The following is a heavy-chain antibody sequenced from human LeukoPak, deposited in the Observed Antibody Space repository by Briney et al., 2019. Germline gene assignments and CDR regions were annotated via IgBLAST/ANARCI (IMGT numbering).Heavy chain of an antibody. J-gene: IGHJ4*02. Sequence: SETLSLTCTVPGGSISSGSYYWSWIRQPAGKGLEWIGRIYTSGSTNYNPSLKSRVTISVDTSKNQFSLKLSSVTAADTAVYYCARAWIPQLAFDYWGQGTLVTVSS. CDR3: ARAWIPQLAFDY. D-gene: IGHD6-13*01. V-gene: IGHV4-61*02. CDR1: GGSISSGSYY. CDR2: IYTSGST.